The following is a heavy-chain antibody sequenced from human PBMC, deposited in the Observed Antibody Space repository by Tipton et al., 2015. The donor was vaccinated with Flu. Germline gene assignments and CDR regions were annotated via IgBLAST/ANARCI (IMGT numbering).Heavy chain of an antibody. D-gene: IGHD3-10*02. Sequence: ELVKPSETLSLTCTVSSGSIRSTNYFCAWIRQPPGKRLELIGSIYPSGTTYYNPSLKSRVTISVDTSKSQFSLKLRSVTAADTAVYYCARLSYYDVDLKNFYFDYWGQGALVTVSS. CDR1: SGSIRSTNYF. CDR2: IYPSGTT. V-gene: IGHV4-39*01. J-gene: IGHJ4*02. CDR3: ARLSYYDVDLKNFYFDY.